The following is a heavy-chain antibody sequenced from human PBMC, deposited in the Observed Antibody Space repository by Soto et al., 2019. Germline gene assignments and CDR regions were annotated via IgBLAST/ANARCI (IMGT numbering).Heavy chain of an antibody. J-gene: IGHJ5*02. Sequence: PSETLSLTCAVSGGSISSGGYSWSWIRQPPGKGLEWIGYIYHSGSTYYNPSLKSRVTISVDRSKNQFSLKLSSVTAADTAVYYCAREESGGRDTNWFDPWGQGTLVTVSS. D-gene: IGHD2-15*01. CDR1: GGSISSGGYS. V-gene: IGHV4-30-2*01. CDR2: IYHSGST. CDR3: AREESGGRDTNWFDP.